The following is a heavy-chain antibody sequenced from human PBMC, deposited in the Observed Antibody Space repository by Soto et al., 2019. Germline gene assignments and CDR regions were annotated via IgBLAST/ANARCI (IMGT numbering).Heavy chain of an antibody. Sequence: PSETLSLTCTVSGGSIDMYYWSWIRQPPGKGLEYIGYISHTGTTDSNPSLKSRVTLSINTAKNQFSLNLSSVTASDTATYYCARLIRGAAAAFDSWGQGSLVTVSS. V-gene: IGHV4-59*08. CDR3: ARLIRGAAAAFDS. J-gene: IGHJ4*02. D-gene: IGHD6-25*01. CDR2: ISHTGTT. CDR1: GGSIDMYY.